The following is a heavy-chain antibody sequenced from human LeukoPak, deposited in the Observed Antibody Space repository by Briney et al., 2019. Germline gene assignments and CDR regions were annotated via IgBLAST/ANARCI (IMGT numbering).Heavy chain of an antibody. CDR3: ARDGPAQMVDLDY. CDR2: IHPNNGDT. Sequence: ASVKVSCKASGYTFSGTGWYLYWLRQAPGQGLECMGWIHPNNGDTAYAQEFESRVAMTRDTSISTAYMELRRLRPDDTAVYFCARDGPAQMVDLDYWGQGTLVTVSS. CDR1: GYTFSGTGWY. V-gene: IGHV1-2*02. J-gene: IGHJ4*02. D-gene: IGHD3-10*01.